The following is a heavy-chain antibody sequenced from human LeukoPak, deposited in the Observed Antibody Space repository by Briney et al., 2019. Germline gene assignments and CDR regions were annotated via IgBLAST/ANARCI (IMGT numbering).Heavy chain of an antibody. CDR2: INPNSGGT. J-gene: IGHJ4*02. CDR3: ARVLTTYCSSTSCPSDY. D-gene: IGHD2-2*01. Sequence: ASVKVSCKASGYTFTGYYMHRVRQAPGQGIEWMVWINPNSGGTNYAQKIQGRVTMTRDTSISTAYMELSRLRSDDTAVYYCARVLTTYCSSTSCPSDYWGQGTLVTVSS. V-gene: IGHV1-2*02. CDR1: GYTFTGYY.